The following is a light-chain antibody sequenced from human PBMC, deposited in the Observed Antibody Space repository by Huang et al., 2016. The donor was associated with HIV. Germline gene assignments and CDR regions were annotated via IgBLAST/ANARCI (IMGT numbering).Light chain of an antibody. Sequence: EIVLTQSPATLSLSPGERATLSCRASQSVSSNLVWYQQKPGQTPRLLIYAASNRATGIPARFSGSGSGTDFILTISSLEPEDFAVYYCQQRSNWPRTFGQGTKVEIK. CDR1: QSVSSN. J-gene: IGKJ1*01. V-gene: IGKV3-11*01. CDR2: AAS. CDR3: QQRSNWPRT.